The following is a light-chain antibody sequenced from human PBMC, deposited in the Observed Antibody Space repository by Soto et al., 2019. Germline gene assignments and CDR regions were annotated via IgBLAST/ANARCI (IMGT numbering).Light chain of an antibody. J-gene: IGLJ3*02. Sequence: QTVVTQEPSLTGSPGGTVTLTCALTTGAVTSDYYPNWFQRKPGQALRTLIYRTNNTHSWTPARFSGSLLGGKAALTLSGVQPEDEADYYCVLLCSGEWVFGGGTKLTVL. CDR1: TGAVTSDYY. V-gene: IGLV7-43*01. CDR2: RTN. CDR3: VLLCSGEWV.